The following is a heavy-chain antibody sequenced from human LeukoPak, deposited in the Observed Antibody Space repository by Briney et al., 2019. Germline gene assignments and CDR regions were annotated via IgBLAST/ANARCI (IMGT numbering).Heavy chain of an antibody. CDR3: ARETPGIAVAGTGSYYYYGMDV. Sequence: GGSLRLSCAASGFTFSSYSMNWVRQAPGKGLEWVSSISSSSSYIYYADSVKGRFTISRDNAKNSLYLQMNSLRAEDTAVYYCARETPGIAVAGTGSYYYYGMDVWGQGTTVTVSS. D-gene: IGHD6-19*01. J-gene: IGHJ6*02. V-gene: IGHV3-21*01. CDR2: ISSSSSYI. CDR1: GFTFSSYS.